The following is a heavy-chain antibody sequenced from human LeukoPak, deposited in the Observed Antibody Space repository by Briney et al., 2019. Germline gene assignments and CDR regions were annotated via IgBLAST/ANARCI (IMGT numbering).Heavy chain of an antibody. D-gene: IGHD6-13*01. CDR3: ARKGSSWYYFDY. V-gene: IGHV4-59*11. CDR2: IYYDGST. J-gene: IGHJ4*02. CDR1: GRSISSHY. Sequence: SETLSLTCTVSGRSISSHYWSWIRQPPGKGLEWIGYIYYDGSTNYNPSLKSRVTISVDTSENQFSLRLSSVTAADTAVYYCARKGSSWYYFDYGGQGTLVTVSS.